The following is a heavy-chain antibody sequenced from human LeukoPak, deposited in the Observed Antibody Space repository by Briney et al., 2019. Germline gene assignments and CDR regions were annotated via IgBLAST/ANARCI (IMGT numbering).Heavy chain of an antibody. CDR2: ISYDGSNK. Sequence: PGGSLRLSCAASGFTFSSYAMHWVRQAPGKGLEWVAVISYDGSNKYYADSVKGRFTISRDNSKNTLYLQMNSLRAEDTAVYYCARDPPGIAVAGLDYWGQGTLVTVSS. CDR3: ARDPPGIAVAGLDY. J-gene: IGHJ4*02. D-gene: IGHD6-19*01. V-gene: IGHV3-30-3*01. CDR1: GFTFSSYA.